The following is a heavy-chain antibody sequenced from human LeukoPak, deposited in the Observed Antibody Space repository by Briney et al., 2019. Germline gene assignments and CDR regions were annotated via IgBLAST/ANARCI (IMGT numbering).Heavy chain of an antibody. D-gene: IGHD6-19*01. V-gene: IGHV3-64*01. CDR1: GFTFSSYA. Sequence: PGGSLRLSCAASGFTFSSYAMHWVRQAPGKGLEYFSANSSNGGSTYYANSVKGRFTISRDNSKNTLYLQMGSLRAEDMAVYYCARGSSGWAIGYWGQGTLVTVSS. CDR3: ARGSSGWAIGY. CDR2: NSSNGGST. J-gene: IGHJ4*02.